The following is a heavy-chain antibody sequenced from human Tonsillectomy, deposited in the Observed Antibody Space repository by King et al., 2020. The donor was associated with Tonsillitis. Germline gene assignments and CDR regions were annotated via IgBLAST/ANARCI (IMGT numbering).Heavy chain of an antibody. Sequence: VQSGGSLRLSCAASGFTFTNYDMTWARQAPGKGLEWVSAISGSGDTTYYADSVKGRFTISRDNSKNTLHLQMSSLRADDTAVYYCAKDRANSVYDSDSGLDFWGQGTLVTVSS. V-gene: IGHV3-23*01. CDR1: GFTFTNYD. CDR3: AKDRANSVYDSDSGLDF. J-gene: IGHJ4*02. D-gene: IGHD5/OR15-5a*01. CDR2: ISGSGDTT.